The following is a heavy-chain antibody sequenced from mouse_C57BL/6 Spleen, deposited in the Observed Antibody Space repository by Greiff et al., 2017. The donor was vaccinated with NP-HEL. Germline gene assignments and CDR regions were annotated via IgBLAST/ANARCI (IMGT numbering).Heavy chain of an antibody. CDR3: ARNYYGYDGGYAMDY. J-gene: IGHJ4*01. CDR2: IYPGSGST. V-gene: IGHV1-55*01. Sequence: QVQLQQPGAELVKPGASVKMSCKASGYTFTSYWITWVKQRPGQGLEWIGDIYPGSGSTNYNEKFKSKATLTVDTSSSTAYMQLSSLTSEDSAVYYCARNYYGYDGGYAMDYWGQGTSVTVSS. D-gene: IGHD2-2*01. CDR1: GYTFTSYW.